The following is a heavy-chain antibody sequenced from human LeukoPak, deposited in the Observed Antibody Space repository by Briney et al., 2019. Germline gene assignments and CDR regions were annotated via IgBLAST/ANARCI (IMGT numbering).Heavy chain of an antibody. V-gene: IGHV3-30-3*01. J-gene: IGHJ4*02. Sequence: PGGSLRLSCAASGFTFSSYAIHWVRQAPGKGLEWVAVISNDGSNKYYADSVKGRFTISRDNSKNTLDLQMNSLRAEDTAVYYCASLGRSVGTTAGFDYWGQGTLVTVSS. CDR1: GFTFSSYA. D-gene: IGHD1-26*01. CDR2: ISNDGSNK. CDR3: ASLGRSVGTTAGFDY.